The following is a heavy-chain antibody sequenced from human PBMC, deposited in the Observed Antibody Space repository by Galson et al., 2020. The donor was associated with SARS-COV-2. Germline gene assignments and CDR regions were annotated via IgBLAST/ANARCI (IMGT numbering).Heavy chain of an antibody. Sequence: GESLKISCAASGFTLSSYWMHWVRQAPGKGLVWVSRINGDGSSTNYADSVKGRFTVSRDSAQNTLYLQMSSLSVEDTAIYYCARGSVGASRGFDIWGQGTMVTVSS. CDR2: INGDGSST. CDR3: ARGSVGASRGFDI. D-gene: IGHD1-26*01. J-gene: IGHJ3*02. CDR1: GFTLSSYW. V-gene: IGHV3-74*01.